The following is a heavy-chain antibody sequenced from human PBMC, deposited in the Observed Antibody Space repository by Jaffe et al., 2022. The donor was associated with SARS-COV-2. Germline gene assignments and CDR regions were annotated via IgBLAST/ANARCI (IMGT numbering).Heavy chain of an antibody. CDR1: GYTFTGPS. J-gene: IGHJ4*02. CDR2: INTITGNP. D-gene: IGHD5-12*01. V-gene: IGHV7-4-1*01. CDR3: ARDRATIDFDL. Sequence: QVQLVQSGSELKRPGASVKVSCKAFGYTFTGPSINWVRQAPGQGLEWMGWINTITGNPTYAQDFTGRFVFSLDTSVSTTYMQIDSLKADDTAIYYCARDRATIDFDLWGQGTLVTVSS.